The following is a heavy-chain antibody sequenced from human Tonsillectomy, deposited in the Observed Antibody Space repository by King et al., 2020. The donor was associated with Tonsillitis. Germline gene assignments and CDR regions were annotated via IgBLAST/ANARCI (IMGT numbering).Heavy chain of an antibody. V-gene: IGHV5-51*01. CDR3: ARLSEVGWEDSSIADYYYYGMDV. J-gene: IGHJ6*02. CDR1: GYSFTSYW. CDR2: IYPGDSDT. D-gene: IGHD6-6*01. Sequence: QLVQSGAEVKKPGESLKISCKGSGYSFTSYWIGWVRQMPGKGLEWMGIIYPGDSDTRYSPSFQGQVTISADKSISTPYLQWSSLKASDTAMYYCARLSEVGWEDSSIADYYYYGMDVWGQGTTVTVSS.